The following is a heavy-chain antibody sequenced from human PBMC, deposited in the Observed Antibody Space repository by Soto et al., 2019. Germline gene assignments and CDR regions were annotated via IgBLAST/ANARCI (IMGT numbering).Heavy chain of an antibody. Sequence: QVQLVQSGAEVKKPGASVKVSCKASGYTFSGHYMHWVRQAPGQGLEWMGWINPNTGGTNYAQKFQGRVNMTRDTSISTADMELSRLRFDDTAVYYCARDDYYDCCGNPRPEMGFDPWGQGALVTVSS. CDR1: GYTFSGHY. CDR2: INPNTGGT. D-gene: IGHD3-22*01. V-gene: IGHV1-2*02. J-gene: IGHJ5*02. CDR3: ARDDYYDCCGNPRPEMGFDP.